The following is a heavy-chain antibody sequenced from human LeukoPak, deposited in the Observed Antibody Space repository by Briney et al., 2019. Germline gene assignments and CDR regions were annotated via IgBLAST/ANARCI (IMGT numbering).Heavy chain of an antibody. V-gene: IGHV3-49*03. CDR3: TRDLGVAAAVSFYFDY. D-gene: IGHD6-13*01. CDR1: GFTFGDYA. CDR2: IRSKAYGGTT. Sequence: GGSLRLSCTASGFTFGDYAMSWFRQAPGKGLEWVGFIRSKAYGGTTEYAASVKGRFTISRDDSKSIAYLQMNSLKTEDTAVYYCTRDLGVAAAVSFYFDYWGQGTLVTVSS. J-gene: IGHJ4*02.